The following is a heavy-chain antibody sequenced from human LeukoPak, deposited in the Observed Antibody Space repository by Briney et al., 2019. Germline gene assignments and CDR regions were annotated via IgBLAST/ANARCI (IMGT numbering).Heavy chain of an antibody. CDR1: GFTVSSNY. J-gene: IGHJ4*02. Sequence: GGSLRLSCAASGFTVSSNYMSWVRQAPGKGLEWVSYLSGALNIIYYADSVKGRFTISRDNANNSLSLQMHSLRVEDTAVYFCVRPQDLGTLYYWGQGALVTVSA. V-gene: IGHV3-11*04. D-gene: IGHD3-16*01. CDR2: LSGALNII. CDR3: VRPQDLGTLYY.